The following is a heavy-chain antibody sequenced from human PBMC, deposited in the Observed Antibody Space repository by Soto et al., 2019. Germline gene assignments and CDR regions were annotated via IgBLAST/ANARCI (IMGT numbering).Heavy chain of an antibody. CDR1: GGTFSSYT. V-gene: IGHV1-69*08. J-gene: IGHJ4*02. CDR2: IIPILGIA. CDR3: AREEYYYGSGSNYFDY. D-gene: IGHD3-10*01. Sequence: QVQLVQSGAEVKKPGSSVKVSCKASGGTFSSYTISWVRQAPGQGLEWMGRIIPILGIANYAQKFQGRVTITADKSTSTAYMELSSLRSEDTAVYYCAREEYYYGSGSNYFDYWGQGTLVTVSS.